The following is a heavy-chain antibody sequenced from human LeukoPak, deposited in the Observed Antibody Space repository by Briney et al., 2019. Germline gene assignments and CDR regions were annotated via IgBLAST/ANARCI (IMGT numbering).Heavy chain of an antibody. CDR1: GFTVSTNS. D-gene: IGHD2-21*02. Sequence: PGGSLRLSCTVSGFTVSTNSMSWVRQAPGKGLEWVSFIYSDNTHYSDSVKGRFTISRDNSKNTLYLQMNSLGAEDTAVYYCARGGGVTAFDPWGQGTLVTVSS. V-gene: IGHV3-53*01. CDR3: ARGGGVTAFDP. CDR2: IYSDNT. J-gene: IGHJ5*02.